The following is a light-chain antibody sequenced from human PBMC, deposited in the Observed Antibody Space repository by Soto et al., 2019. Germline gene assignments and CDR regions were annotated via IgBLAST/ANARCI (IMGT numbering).Light chain of an antibody. CDR2: KVS. CDR3: MQGTHWPYT. CDR1: RSLIYTDGNTY. Sequence: DVVMTQSPLSLPVTLGQPASISCRASRSLIYTDGNTYLNWLHQRPGQSPRRLFAKVSNRDSGVPDRFSGSGSGTDFTLKISRVEAEDVGLYYCMQGTHWPYTFGQGTKLEIK. J-gene: IGKJ2*01. V-gene: IGKV2-30*01.